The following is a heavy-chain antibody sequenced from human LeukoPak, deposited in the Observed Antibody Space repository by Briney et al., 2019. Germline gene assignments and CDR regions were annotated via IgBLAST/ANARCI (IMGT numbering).Heavy chain of an antibody. D-gene: IGHD3-3*01. J-gene: IGHJ3*02. Sequence: SETLSLTCTVSGDSISHHYYNWIRQPPGKGLEWIGFAHYSGNTFYNPSLNSRVTLSVDTSKNQFSLRLTSVTAADTAVYFCARWGESSALRVNAFDMWGQGTLVTVSS. CDR3: ARWGESSALRVNAFDM. V-gene: IGHV4-59*11. CDR2: AHYSGNT. CDR1: GDSISHHY.